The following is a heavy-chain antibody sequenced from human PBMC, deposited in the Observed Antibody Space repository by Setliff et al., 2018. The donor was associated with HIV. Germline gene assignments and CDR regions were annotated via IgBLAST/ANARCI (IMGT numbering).Heavy chain of an antibody. CDR3: VRLTYSGWRAFDV. J-gene: IGHJ3*01. CDR1: GDSLMRSSYY. V-gene: IGHV4-39*02. CDR2: VYFSGGT. Sequence: PSETLSLTCVVSGDSLMRSSYYWGWVRQSPGKGLEWIGSVYFSGGTYYNPSLQSRVSMSLDTSQNHVLLDANSVTAADTAVYYCVRLTYSGWRAFDVWGHGTKVTVSS. D-gene: IGHD5-12*01.